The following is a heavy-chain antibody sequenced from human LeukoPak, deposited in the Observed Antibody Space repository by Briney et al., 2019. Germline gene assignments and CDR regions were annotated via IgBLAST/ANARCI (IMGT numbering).Heavy chain of an antibody. Sequence: GGSLRLSCAASGFTFSSYGMHWVRQAPGKGLEWVAVISYDGSNKYYADSVKGRFTISRDNSKNTLYLQMNSLRAEDTAVYYCAKDRGSGWYPNWFDPWAREPWSPSPQ. CDR1: GFTFSSYG. CDR3: AKDRGSGWYPNWFDP. CDR2: ISYDGSNK. D-gene: IGHD6-19*01. V-gene: IGHV3-30*18. J-gene: IGHJ5*02.